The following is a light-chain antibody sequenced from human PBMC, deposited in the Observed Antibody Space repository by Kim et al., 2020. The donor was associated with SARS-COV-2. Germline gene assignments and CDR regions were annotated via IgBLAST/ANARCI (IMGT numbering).Light chain of an antibody. J-gene: IGKJ2*01. CDR3: QQYGSSPLYT. CDR1: QSVSSSY. Sequence: FFTQSPGTLSLSPGERATLSCRASQSVSSSYLAWYQQKPGQAPRLLIYGASSRATGIPDRFSGSGSGTDFTLTISRLEPEDFAVYYCQQYGSSPLYTFGQGPKLAI. CDR2: GAS. V-gene: IGKV3-20*01.